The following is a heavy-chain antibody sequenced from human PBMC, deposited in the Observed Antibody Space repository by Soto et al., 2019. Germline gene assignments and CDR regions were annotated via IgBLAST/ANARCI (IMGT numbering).Heavy chain of an antibody. Sequence: ASVKVSCKASGYTFTSYGISWVRQAPGQGLEWMGWISAYNGNTNYAQKLQGRVTMTTDTSTSTAYMELRSLRSDDTAVYYCARDVLCSSTSCYYYYGMDVWGQGTTVTVSS. D-gene: IGHD2-2*01. CDR3: ARDVLCSSTSCYYYYGMDV. J-gene: IGHJ6*02. V-gene: IGHV1-18*01. CDR1: GYTFTSYG. CDR2: ISAYNGNT.